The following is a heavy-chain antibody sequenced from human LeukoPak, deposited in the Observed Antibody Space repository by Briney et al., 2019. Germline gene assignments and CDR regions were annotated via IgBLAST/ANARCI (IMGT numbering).Heavy chain of an antibody. J-gene: IGHJ4*02. CDR3: ARGARYTTIWYSLDY. CDR2: INSDGSST. D-gene: IGHD6-13*01. CDR1: GFTFSSYW. V-gene: IGHV3-74*01. Sequence: GGSLRPSCAACGFTFSSYWMHWVRQAPGKGLVWVSRINSDGSSTSYADSVKGRFTISRDNSKNTLYLQMNSLRPEDTTVYYCARGARYTTIWYSLDYWGQGTLVTVSS.